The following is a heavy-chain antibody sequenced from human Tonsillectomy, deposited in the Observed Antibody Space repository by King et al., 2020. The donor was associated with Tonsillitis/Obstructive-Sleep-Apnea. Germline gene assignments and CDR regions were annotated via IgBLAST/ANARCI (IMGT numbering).Heavy chain of an antibody. CDR2: IYYSGGT. D-gene: IGHD3-10*01. Sequence: VQLQESGPGLVKPSETLSLTCTVSGGSISSYYWSWIRQPPGKGLEWIGYIYYSGGTNYNPSLRSRVPISVDTSKNHFSLKLSSVTAADTAVYYCARMEREFYYFDFWGQGTLVTVSS. CDR1: GGSISSYY. J-gene: IGHJ4*02. CDR3: ARMEREFYYFDF. V-gene: IGHV4-59*01.